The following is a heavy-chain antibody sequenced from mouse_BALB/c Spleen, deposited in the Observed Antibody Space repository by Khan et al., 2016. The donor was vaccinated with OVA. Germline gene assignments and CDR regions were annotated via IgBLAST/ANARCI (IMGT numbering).Heavy chain of an antibody. J-gene: IGHJ4*01. V-gene: IGHV2-6-4*01. CDR2: IWGGGGT. CDR1: GFSVSRYN. D-gene: IGHD2-14*01. Sequence: QVQLKESGPGLVAPSQSLSITCTVSGFSVSRYNIHWIRQAPGKGLEWLGMIWGGGGTDYNPNLKSRLNISKDNSKSQVFLKMNSLQTYDTAMYYCARAYYRYDGYYAMDYWGQGTSVTVSS. CDR3: ARAYYRYDGYYAMDY.